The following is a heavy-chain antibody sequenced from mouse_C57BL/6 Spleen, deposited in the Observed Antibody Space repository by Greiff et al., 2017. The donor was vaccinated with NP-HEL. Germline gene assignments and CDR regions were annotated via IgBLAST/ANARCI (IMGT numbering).Heavy chain of an antibody. CDR3: ARELGLGGGFDV. J-gene: IGHJ1*03. V-gene: IGHV2-2*01. CDR2: IWSGGST. D-gene: IGHD4-1*01. Sequence: QVQLQQSGPGLVQPSQSLSITCTVSGFSLTSYGVHWVRQSPGKGLEWLGVIWSGGSTDYNAAFISRLSISKDNSKSQVFFKMNSLQADDTAIYYCARELGLGGGFDVWGTGTTVTVSS. CDR1: GFSLTSYG.